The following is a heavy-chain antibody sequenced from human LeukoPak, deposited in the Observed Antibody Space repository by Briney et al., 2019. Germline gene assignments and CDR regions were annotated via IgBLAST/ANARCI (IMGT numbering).Heavy chain of an antibody. D-gene: IGHD2-2*01. CDR2: IYYSGST. CDR3: ARTSHCSSTSCYRMDV. Sequence: PSETLSLTCTVSGGSISSYYWSWIRQPPGNGLEWMGYIYYSGSTNYNPSLKSRVTISVDTSKNQFSLKLSSVTAADTAVYYCARTSHCSSTSCYRMDVWGQGTTVTVSS. V-gene: IGHV4-59*01. CDR1: GGSISSYY. J-gene: IGHJ6*02.